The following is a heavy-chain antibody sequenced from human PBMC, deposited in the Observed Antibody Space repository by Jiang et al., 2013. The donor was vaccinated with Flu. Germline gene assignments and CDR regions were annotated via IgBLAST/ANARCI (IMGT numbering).Heavy chain of an antibody. CDR2: DPSDSYT. D-gene: IGHD5-18*01. CDR3: ARHSQDTALVSNAFDI. V-gene: IGHV5-10-1*01. Sequence: DPSDSYTNYSPSFQGHVTISVDKSISTAYLQWSSLKASDTAMYYCARHSQDTALVSNAFDIWGQGTMVTVSS. J-gene: IGHJ3*02.